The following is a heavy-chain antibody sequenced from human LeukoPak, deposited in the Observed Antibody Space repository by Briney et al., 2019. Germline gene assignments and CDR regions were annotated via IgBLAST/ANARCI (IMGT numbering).Heavy chain of an antibody. CDR1: GFTFSSYA. Sequence: GGSLRLSYAASGFTFSSYAMSWVRQAPGKGLEWVSAIRGSGVSTYYADSVKGRFTISRDKSKNTLYLQMNSLRAEDTAVYYCARLPTEVGIIDFDYWGQGTLVTVSS. CDR2: IRGSGVST. D-gene: IGHD1-14*01. J-gene: IGHJ4*02. V-gene: IGHV3-23*01. CDR3: ARLPTEVGIIDFDY.